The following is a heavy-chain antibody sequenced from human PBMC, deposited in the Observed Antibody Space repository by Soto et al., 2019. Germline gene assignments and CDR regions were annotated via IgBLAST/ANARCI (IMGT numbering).Heavy chain of an antibody. CDR2: IGGTGGTT. D-gene: IGHD1-26*01. CDR3: ARSGSYFSYFDY. V-gene: IGHV3-23*01. Sequence: GGSLRLSCAASGFTFSTSAMNWVRQAPGKGLEWVSAIGGTGGTTYYADSVKGRFTISRDNSKNTLYLEMNSLRVEDTAVYYCARSGSYFSYFDYWGQGTLVTVSS. J-gene: IGHJ4*02. CDR1: GFTFSTSA.